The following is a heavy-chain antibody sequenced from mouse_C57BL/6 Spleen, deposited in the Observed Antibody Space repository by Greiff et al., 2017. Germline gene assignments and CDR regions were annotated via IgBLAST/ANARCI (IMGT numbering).Heavy chain of an antibody. CDR1: GFTFTDYY. Sequence: EVQRVESGGGLVQPGGSLSLSCAASGFTFTDYYMSWVRQPPGKALEWLGFIRNKANGYTTEYSASVKGRFTISRDNSQSILYLQMNALRAEDSATYYCARSSHYSNRNFDYWGQGTTLTVSS. CDR3: ARSSHYSNRNFDY. CDR2: IRNKANGYTT. V-gene: IGHV7-3*01. J-gene: IGHJ2*01. D-gene: IGHD2-5*01.